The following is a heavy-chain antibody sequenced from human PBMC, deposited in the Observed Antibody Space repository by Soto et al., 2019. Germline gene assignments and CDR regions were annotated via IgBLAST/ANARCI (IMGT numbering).Heavy chain of an antibody. V-gene: IGHV3-30-3*01. CDR2: ISYDGSNK. CDR1: GFTFSSYA. CDR3: ASGGENYDYYGMDV. J-gene: IGHJ6*02. Sequence: QVQLVESGGSVVQPGRSLRLSCAASGFTFSSYAMHWVRQAPGKGLEWVAVISYDGSNKYYADSVKGRFTISRDNSKNTLYLQMNSLRAEDTAVYYCASGGENYDYYGMDVWGQGTTVTVSS. D-gene: IGHD3-10*01.